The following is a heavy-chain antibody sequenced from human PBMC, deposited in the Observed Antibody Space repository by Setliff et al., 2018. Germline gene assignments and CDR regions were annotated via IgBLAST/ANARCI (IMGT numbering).Heavy chain of an antibody. J-gene: IGHJ6*03. D-gene: IGHD5-12*01. CDR3: ARGRGVASLGRRDSYFYMDV. CDR2: ISGTGART. V-gene: IGHV3-23*01. CDR1: GGPFSGAS. Sequence: PSETLSLTCTVSGGPFSGASIWSWIRQLPGKGLEWVSSISGTGARTYYADSVKGRFIISRDNSKNTLFLQMNDLRGEDTAIYFCARGRGVASLGRRDSYFYMDVWGTGTTVTVSS.